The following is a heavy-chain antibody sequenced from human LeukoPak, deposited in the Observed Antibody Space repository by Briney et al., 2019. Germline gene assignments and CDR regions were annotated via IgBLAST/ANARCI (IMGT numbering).Heavy chain of an antibody. Sequence: SVKVSCKASGYTFTSYGISWVRQAPGQGLEWMGWISAYNGNTNYAQKLQGGVTMTTDTSTSTAYMELRSLRSDDTAVYYCARGGYCSSTSCYRDAFDIWGQGTMVTVSS. CDR3: ARGGYCSSTSCYRDAFDI. CDR2: ISAYNGNT. V-gene: IGHV1-18*01. CDR1: GYTFTSYG. J-gene: IGHJ3*02. D-gene: IGHD2-2*01.